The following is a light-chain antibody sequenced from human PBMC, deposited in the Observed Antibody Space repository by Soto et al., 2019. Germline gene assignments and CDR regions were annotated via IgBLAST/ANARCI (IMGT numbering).Light chain of an antibody. J-gene: IGKJ2*01. CDR1: QNVNIR. Sequence: DIQVTQSPSTLSAFVGDRVILTCRASQNVNIRLAWYQQRPRKAPKLLIYKTSSLESGVPSRFSGSGSGTEFTLTISSLETDDFGTYFCLQYNSLPYTFGQGTKVDIK. V-gene: IGKV1-5*03. CDR2: KTS. CDR3: LQYNSLPYT.